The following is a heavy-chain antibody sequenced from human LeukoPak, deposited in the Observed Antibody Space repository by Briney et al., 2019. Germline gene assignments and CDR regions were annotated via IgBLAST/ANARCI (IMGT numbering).Heavy chain of an antibody. CDR2: ISGSSSTI. Sequence: GGSLRLSCAASGFTFSSFSMNWVRQAPGKGLEWVSYISGSSSTIYYADSVKGRFTVSRDNAKNSLYLQMNSLRAEDTAVYYCARGRMTVDYWGQGTLVTVSS. CDR3: ARGRMTVDY. D-gene: IGHD2-15*01. J-gene: IGHJ4*02. CDR1: GFTFSSFS. V-gene: IGHV3-48*01.